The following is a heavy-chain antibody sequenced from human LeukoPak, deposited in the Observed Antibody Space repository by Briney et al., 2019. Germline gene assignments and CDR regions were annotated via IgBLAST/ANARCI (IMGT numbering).Heavy chain of an antibody. CDR3: ARAVVPADDLGRHDAFDI. Sequence: GGSLRLSCAASGFTFSSYSMNWVRQAPGKGLEWVSSISSSSSYIYYADSVKGRFTISRDNAKNSLYLQMNSLRAEDTAGYYCARAVVPADDLGRHDAFDIWGQGTMVTVSS. CDR2: ISSSSSYI. CDR1: GFTFSSYS. D-gene: IGHD2-2*01. J-gene: IGHJ3*02. V-gene: IGHV3-21*01.